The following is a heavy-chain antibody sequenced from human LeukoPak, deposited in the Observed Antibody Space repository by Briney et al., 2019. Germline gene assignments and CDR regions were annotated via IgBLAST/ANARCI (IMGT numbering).Heavy chain of an antibody. CDR1: GFTFSSYW. V-gene: IGHV3-74*01. CDR3: ARPDGGGYSSGFY. J-gene: IGHJ1*01. D-gene: IGHD2-15*01. CDR2: INSDGSST. Sequence: GGSLRLSCAASGFTFSSYWMHWVRQVPGKGLVWVSRINSDGSSTSYADSVKGRFTISRDNAKNTPYLQMNSLRAEDTAVYYCARPDGGGYSSGFYWGQGTLVTVSS.